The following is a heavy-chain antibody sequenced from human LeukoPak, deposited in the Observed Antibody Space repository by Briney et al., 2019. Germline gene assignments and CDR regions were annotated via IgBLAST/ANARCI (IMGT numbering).Heavy chain of an antibody. J-gene: IGHJ6*02. D-gene: IGHD3-10*01. CDR3: ARVKVPPTYYYGMDV. Sequence: SETLSLTCAVSGGSISSSNWWSWVRQPPGKGLEWIGEIYHSGSTNYNPSLKSRVTISVDKSKNQFSLKLSSVTAADTAVYYCARVKVPPTYYYGMDVWGQGTTVTVSS. CDR2: IYHSGST. V-gene: IGHV4-4*02. CDR1: GGSISSSNW.